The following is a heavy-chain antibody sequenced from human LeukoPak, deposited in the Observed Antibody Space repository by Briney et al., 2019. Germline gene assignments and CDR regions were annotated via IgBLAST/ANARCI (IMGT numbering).Heavy chain of an antibody. D-gene: IGHD3-3*01. J-gene: IGHJ3*01. CDR1: GFTLTTYG. V-gene: IGHV3-23*01. Sequence: SLRPSCAPSGFTLTTYGMHWVRQAPGKGLEWVSSIIGSGGSPYYGDYEKRPFTICRDNSENTLYLQMNRLRAEDTAVYYCAKSQSGSGSYGSGAFDFWGQGTMVSVSS. CDR3: AKSQSGSGSYGSGAFDF. CDR2: IIGSGGSP.